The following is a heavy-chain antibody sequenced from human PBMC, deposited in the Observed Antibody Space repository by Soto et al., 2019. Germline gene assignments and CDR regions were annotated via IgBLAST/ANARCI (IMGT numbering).Heavy chain of an antibody. CDR3: ARATDTGGATIHX. V-gene: IGHV4-59*01. J-gene: IGHJ4*02. CDR1: GGSISSYY. Sequence: SDTLSLTFTVSGGSISSYYWSWIRQPPGKGLEWIGYIYYSGSTNYNPSLKSRVTISVDTSKNQFSLKLSSVTAADTAVYYCARATDTGGATIHXWGQGTLVTVSX. D-gene: IGHD1-26*01. CDR2: IYYSGST.